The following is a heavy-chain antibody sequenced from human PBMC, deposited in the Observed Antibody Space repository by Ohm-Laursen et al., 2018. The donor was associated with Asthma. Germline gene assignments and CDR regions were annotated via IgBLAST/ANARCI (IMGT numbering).Heavy chain of an antibody. Sequence: TLSLTCSVSGGSISSGDYYWSWIRQPPGKGLEWIGYIYYSGRTYYNPSLKSRVTILVDTSKNQFSLRLSSVTAADTAVYYGGRVPSGGSYRFFDYWGQGTLVTVSS. CDR1: GGSISSGDYY. CDR2: IYYSGRT. CDR3: GRVPSGGSYRFFDY. D-gene: IGHD1-26*01. J-gene: IGHJ4*02. V-gene: IGHV4-30-4*01.